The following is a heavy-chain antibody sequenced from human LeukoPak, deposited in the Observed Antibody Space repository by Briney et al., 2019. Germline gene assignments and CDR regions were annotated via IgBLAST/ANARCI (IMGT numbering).Heavy chain of an antibody. CDR1: GGSISSCNYY. CDR2: IYYSGST. V-gene: IGHV4-39*01. D-gene: IGHD5-18*01. Sequence: PSETLSLTCTVSGGSISSCNYYWGWIRQPPGKGLEWIGSIYYSGSTYYNPSLKSRVTISVDTSKNQFSLKLSSVTAADTAVYYCARAEGYTRYFQHWGQGTLVTVSS. J-gene: IGHJ1*01. CDR3: ARAEGYTRYFQH.